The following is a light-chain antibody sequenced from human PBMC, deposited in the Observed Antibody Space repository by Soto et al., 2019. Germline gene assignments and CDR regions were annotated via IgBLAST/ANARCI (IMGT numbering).Light chain of an antibody. Sequence: EIVLTQSPGTLSLSPGETATLSCRASQSLTSSYLAWYQQRPGQAPSLLIYGVSSRATGIPDRFSGSGSGTDFTLTISSLQSEDFAVYYCQHYNNKRPLLTFGGGTKVEIK. V-gene: IGKV3-20*01. CDR3: QHYNNKRPLLT. CDR1: QSLTSSY. CDR2: GVS. J-gene: IGKJ4*01.